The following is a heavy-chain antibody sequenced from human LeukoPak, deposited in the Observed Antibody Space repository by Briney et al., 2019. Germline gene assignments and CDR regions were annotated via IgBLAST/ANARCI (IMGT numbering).Heavy chain of an antibody. D-gene: IGHD2-8*01. V-gene: IGHV3-7*01. Sequence: GGSLRLSCAASGFTFSSYWMSWVRQAPGKGLEWVANIKQDGSEKYYVDSVKGRFTISRDNAKNSLYLQMNSLRAEDTAVYYCARAFDVYPIVLMVYAPRVYFDYWGQGTLVTVSS. CDR1: GFTFSSYW. CDR2: IKQDGSEK. CDR3: ARAFDVYPIVLMVYAPRVYFDY. J-gene: IGHJ4*02.